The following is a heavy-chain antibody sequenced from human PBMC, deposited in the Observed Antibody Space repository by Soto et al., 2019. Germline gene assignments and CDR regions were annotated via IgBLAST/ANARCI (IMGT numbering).Heavy chain of an antibody. V-gene: IGHV4-59*08. D-gene: IGHD3-22*01. CDR2: IYYSGST. CDR1: GGSISSYY. Sequence: PSETLSLTCTVSGGSISSYYWSWIRQPPGKGLEWIGYIYYSGSTNYNPSLKSRVTISVDTSKNQFSLKLSSVTAADTAVYYCARHYYDSSGTLRYYFDYWGQGTLVTV. J-gene: IGHJ4*02. CDR3: ARHYYDSSGTLRYYFDY.